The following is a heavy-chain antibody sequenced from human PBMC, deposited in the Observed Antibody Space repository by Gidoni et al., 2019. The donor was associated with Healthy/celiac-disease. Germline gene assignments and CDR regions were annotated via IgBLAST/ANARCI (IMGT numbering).Heavy chain of an antibody. V-gene: IGHV3-23*01. Sequence: EVQLLESGGGLVQPGGSLRLPCAASGFTLSSYAMRWVRPAPGKGLEWVSAISGSGGSTYYADSVKGRFTISRDNSKNTLYLQMNSLRAEDTAVYYCAKDSIPPYCSGGSCYASIDYWGQGTLVTVSS. D-gene: IGHD2-15*01. J-gene: IGHJ4*02. CDR2: ISGSGGST. CDR1: GFTLSSYA. CDR3: AKDSIPPYCSGGSCYASIDY.